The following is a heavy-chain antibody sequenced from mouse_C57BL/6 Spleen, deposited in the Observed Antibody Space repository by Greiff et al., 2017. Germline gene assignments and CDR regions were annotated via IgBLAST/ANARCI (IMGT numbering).Heavy chain of an antibody. CDR2: INPNYGTT. J-gene: IGHJ4*01. CDR1: GYSFTDYN. CDR3: ARWDLFPYARDY. Sequence: VQLKQSGPELVKPGASVKISCKASGYSFTDYNMNWVKQSHGKSLEWIGVINPNYGTTNYNQKFKGKATLTVDQSSSTAYMQLNSLTSEDSAVXCCARWDLFPYARDYWGQGTSVTVSA. V-gene: IGHV1-39*01. D-gene: IGHD4-1*01.